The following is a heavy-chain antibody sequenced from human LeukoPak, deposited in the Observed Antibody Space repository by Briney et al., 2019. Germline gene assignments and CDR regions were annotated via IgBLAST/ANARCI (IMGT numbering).Heavy chain of an antibody. CDR2: IRYDGSNK. V-gene: IGHV3-33*01. J-gene: IGHJ4*02. CDR1: GFTFSSYG. D-gene: IGHD6-19*01. CDR3: AREAVAHRGFDY. Sequence: GRSLRLSCAASGFTFSSYGMHWVRQAPGKGLEWVAVIRYDGSNKYYADSVKGRFTISRDNSKNTLYLQMNSLRAEDTAVYYCAREAVAHRGFDYWGQGTLVTVSS.